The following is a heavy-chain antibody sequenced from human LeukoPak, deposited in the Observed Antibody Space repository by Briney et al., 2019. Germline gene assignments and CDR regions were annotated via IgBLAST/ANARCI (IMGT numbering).Heavy chain of an antibody. CDR3: ARQAMVRGVISENDFDY. D-gene: IGHD3-10*01. CDR2: MNPNSGNT. J-gene: IGHJ4*02. CDR1: GYTFTSYD. V-gene: IGHV1-8*03. Sequence: GASAKVSCKASGYTFTSYDINWVRQATGQGLEWMGWMNPNSGNTGYAQKFQGRVTITRNTSISTAYMELSSLRSEDTAVYYCARQAMVRGVISENDFDYWGQGTLVTVSS.